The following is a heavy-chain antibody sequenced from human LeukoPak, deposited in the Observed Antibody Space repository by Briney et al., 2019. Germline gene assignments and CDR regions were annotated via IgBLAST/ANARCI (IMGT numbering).Heavy chain of an antibody. CDR2: IYPGDSDT. Sequence: GESLKISGKGSGYSFTRYWIGWVRQMPGKGLEWMGIIYPGDSDTTYSTSFQGQATISADKSISTAYLQWSSLKASDTAMYYCARLKRWLQSPLDYWGQGTLVTVSS. D-gene: IGHD5-24*01. CDR3: ARLKRWLQSPLDY. J-gene: IGHJ4*02. CDR1: GYSFTRYW. V-gene: IGHV5-51*01.